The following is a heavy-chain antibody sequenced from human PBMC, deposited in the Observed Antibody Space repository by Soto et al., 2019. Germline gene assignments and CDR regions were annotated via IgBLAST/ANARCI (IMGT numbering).Heavy chain of an antibody. Sequence: GGSLRLSCAASGFTFSSYSMNWVRQAPGKGLEWVSYISSSSSTIYYADSVKGRFTISRDNAKNSLYLQMNSLRAEDTAVYYCARESGGYSGYEVGYWGRGTLVTVSS. J-gene: IGHJ4*02. CDR2: ISSSSSTI. D-gene: IGHD5-12*01. CDR1: GFTFSSYS. V-gene: IGHV3-48*01. CDR3: ARESGGYSGYEVGY.